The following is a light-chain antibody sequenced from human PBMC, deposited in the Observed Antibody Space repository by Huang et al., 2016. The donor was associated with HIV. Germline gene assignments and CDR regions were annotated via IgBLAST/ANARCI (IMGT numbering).Light chain of an antibody. CDR2: AAA. CDR1: QNINTN. Sequence: EIVMTQSPGTLSVAPGERATLSCRASQNINTNLAWFQQKPGQAPRLLIYAAATRTADFPARFSGSGSRTECTLTISSLQSEDIAVYYCQQYNDWPRSFGQGTKVEIK. CDR3: QQYNDWPRS. J-gene: IGKJ1*01. V-gene: IGKV3-15*01.